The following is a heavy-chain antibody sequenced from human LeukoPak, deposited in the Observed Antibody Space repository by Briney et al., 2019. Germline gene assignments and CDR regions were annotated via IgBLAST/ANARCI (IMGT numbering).Heavy chain of an antibody. CDR3: GRALGSPLDY. J-gene: IGHJ4*02. CDR2: INSDGSRT. CDR1: GFTFSSDW. D-gene: IGHD1-26*01. Sequence: PGGSLRLTCAASGFTFSSDWMHWVRQAPGQGLVWVSRINSDGSRTNYADSVKGRFTISRDNAKSTLYLQMNSLRAEDTAVYYCGRALGSPLDYWGQGTLVTVSS. V-gene: IGHV3-74*01.